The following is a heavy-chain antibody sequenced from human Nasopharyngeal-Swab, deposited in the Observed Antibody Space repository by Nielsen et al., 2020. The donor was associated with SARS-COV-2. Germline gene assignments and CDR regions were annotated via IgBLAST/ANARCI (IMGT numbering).Heavy chain of an antibody. CDR1: SDSISPYF. Sequence: GSLRLSCTVSSDSISPYFWNWIRQPPGMGLEWIGYISHSGSTNYTPSLKSRVTISIDTSKKQLSLKLRSVTAADTAVYYRARIDGWGAMDVWGQGTTVTVSS. CDR2: ISHSGST. CDR3: ARIDGWGAMDV. J-gene: IGHJ6*02. V-gene: IGHV4-59*13. D-gene: IGHD3-10*01.